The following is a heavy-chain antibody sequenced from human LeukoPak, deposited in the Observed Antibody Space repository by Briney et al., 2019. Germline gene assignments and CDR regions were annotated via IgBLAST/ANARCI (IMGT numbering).Heavy chain of an antibody. CDR2: IIPIFGTA. J-gene: IGHJ4*02. D-gene: IGHD3-22*01. CDR1: EGTFSSYA. CDR3: ARDRIYYDSSGYYYIPTYDY. V-gene: IGHV1-69*13. Sequence: GGSLKVSCKASEGTFSSYAISWVRQAPGQGLEWMGGIIPIFGTANYAQKFQGRVTITADESTSTAYMELSSLRSEDTAVYYCARDRIYYDSSGYYYIPTYDYWGQGTLVTVSS.